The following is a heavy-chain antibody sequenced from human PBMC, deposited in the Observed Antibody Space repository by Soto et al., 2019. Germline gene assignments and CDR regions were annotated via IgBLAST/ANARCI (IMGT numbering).Heavy chain of an antibody. D-gene: IGHD2-2*01. CDR2: IIPIFGTA. V-gene: IGHV1-69*06. CDR1: GGTFSSYA. J-gene: IGHJ6*02. CDR3: ARDNCSSTSCYYPFYYYGMDV. Sequence: ASVKVSCKASGGTFSSYAISWVRQAPGQGLEWMGGIIPIFGTANYAQKFQGRVTITADKSTSTAYMELSSLRSEDTAVYYCARDNCSSTSCYYPFYYYGMDVWGQGTTVTVSS.